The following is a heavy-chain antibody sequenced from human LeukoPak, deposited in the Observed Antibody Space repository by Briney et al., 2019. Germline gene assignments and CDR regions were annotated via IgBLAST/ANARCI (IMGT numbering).Heavy chain of an antibody. CDR3: ARHRDFDSTGYYYPLFDY. Sequence: VASVKVSCKASGYTFTGYYLHWVRQAPGQGLEWMGWINANHGGTNYAQQFQGRVTMTRDTSISTAYMELSRLRSDDAAVYYCARHRDFDSTGYYYPLFDYWGQGTLVTVSS. CDR2: INANHGGT. CDR1: GYTFTGYY. J-gene: IGHJ4*02. V-gene: IGHV1-2*02. D-gene: IGHD3-22*01.